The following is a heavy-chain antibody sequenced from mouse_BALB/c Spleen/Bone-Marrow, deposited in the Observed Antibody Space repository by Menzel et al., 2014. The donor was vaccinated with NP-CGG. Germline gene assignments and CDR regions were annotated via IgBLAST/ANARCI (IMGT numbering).Heavy chain of an antibody. V-gene: IGHV1-69*02. J-gene: IGHJ4*01. D-gene: IGHD4-1*01. CDR1: GYTFTSYW. CDR2: IYPSDSYT. CDR3: TRRLTGSYAMDY. Sequence: QVQLQQSGAELVRPGASVKLSCKASGYTFTSYWINWVKQRPGRGLEWIGNIYPSDSYTNYNQKFKDKATLTVDKSSSTAYMQLSSPTSEDSAVYYCTRRLTGSYAMDYWGRGTSVTVSS.